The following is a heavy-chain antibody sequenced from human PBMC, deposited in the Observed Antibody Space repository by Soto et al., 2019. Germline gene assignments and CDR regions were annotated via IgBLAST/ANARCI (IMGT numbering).Heavy chain of an antibody. Sequence: GASVKVSCKASGYTFTSYDINWVRQATGQGLEWMGWMNPNSGNTGYAQKFQGRVTMTRDTSASTAYMELSSLRSEDTAVYYCARGLGGYGYFDYWGQGTLVTVSS. V-gene: IGHV1-8*01. J-gene: IGHJ4*02. CDR2: MNPNSGNT. D-gene: IGHD5-12*01. CDR1: GYTFTSYD. CDR3: ARGLGGYGYFDY.